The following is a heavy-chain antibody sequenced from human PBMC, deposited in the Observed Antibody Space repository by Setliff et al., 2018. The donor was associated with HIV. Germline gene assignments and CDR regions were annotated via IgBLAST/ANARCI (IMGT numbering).Heavy chain of an antibody. V-gene: IGHV4-39*01. J-gene: IGHJ4*02. CDR3: ARRSGGYDMFFDG. Sequence: SETLSLTCTVSGDSATNSDYYWGWVRQPPGKGLEWIGSVYYSGSTYHNPSLKSRVTMSVHTSKNLLSLNLLSVTAADTAIYYCARRSGGYDMFFDGWGQGMLVTVSS. CDR2: VYYSGST. CDR1: GDSATNSDYY. D-gene: IGHD2-15*01.